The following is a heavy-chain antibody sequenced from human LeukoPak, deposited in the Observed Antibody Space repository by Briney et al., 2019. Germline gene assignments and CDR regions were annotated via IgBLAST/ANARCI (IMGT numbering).Heavy chain of an antibody. Sequence: PGGSLRLSCAASGFTFSSYSMNWVRQAPGKGLEWVSSISSSSSYIYYADSVKGRFTISRDNAKNSLYLQMNSLRAEDTAVDYCARSGREVLIVYALPHLPIVYWGQGTLGTGSS. CDR1: GFTFSSYS. J-gene: IGHJ4*02. V-gene: IGHV3-21*01. D-gene: IGHD2-8*01. CDR3: ARSGREVLIVYALPHLPIVY. CDR2: ISSSSSYI.